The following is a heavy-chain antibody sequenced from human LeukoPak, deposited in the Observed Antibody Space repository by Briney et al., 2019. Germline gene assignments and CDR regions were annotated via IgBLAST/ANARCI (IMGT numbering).Heavy chain of an antibody. V-gene: IGHV4-39*01. CDR3: ARQFRIAAAGTYQRNFDY. Sequence: SETLSLTCTVSGGSISSSSYYWGWIRQPPGKGLEWIGSIYYSGSTYYNPSLRSRVTISVDTSKNQFSLKLSSVTAADTAVYYCARQFRIAAAGTYQRNFDYWGQGTLVTVSS. CDR1: GGSISSSSYY. CDR2: IYYSGST. J-gene: IGHJ4*02. D-gene: IGHD6-13*01.